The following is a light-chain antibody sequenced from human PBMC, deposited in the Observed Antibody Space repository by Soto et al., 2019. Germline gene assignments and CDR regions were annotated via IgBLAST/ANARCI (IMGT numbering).Light chain of an antibody. Sequence: DIQMTQSPSTLSASVGDRVTITCRASQSISSWLAWYQQKPGKAPNRLIYAASTLQSGVPSRFSGSGSGTDFTLTISRLEPEDFAVYYCQQYNNWPPTWTFGQGTKVDIK. V-gene: IGKV1-5*01. CDR1: QSISSW. CDR2: AAS. J-gene: IGKJ1*01. CDR3: QQYNNWPPTWT.